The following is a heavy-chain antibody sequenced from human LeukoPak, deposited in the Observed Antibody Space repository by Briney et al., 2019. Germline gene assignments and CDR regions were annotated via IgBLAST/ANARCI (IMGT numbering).Heavy chain of an antibody. J-gene: IGHJ4*02. D-gene: IGHD1-26*01. CDR1: GFTFSSYA. Sequence: GGSLRLSCAASGFTFSSYAMSWVRQAPGKGLEWVAHIKEDTSQKYYVGSVEGRFTISRDNARNSLYLQMNSLRGEDTAVYFCARQVSREGHFDYWGQGALVTVSS. CDR3: ARQVSREGHFDY. CDR2: IKEDTSQK. V-gene: IGHV3-7*01.